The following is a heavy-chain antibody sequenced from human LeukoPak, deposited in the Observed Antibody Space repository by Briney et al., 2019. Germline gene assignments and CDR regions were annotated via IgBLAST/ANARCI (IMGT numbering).Heavy chain of an antibody. V-gene: IGHV3-64*01. CDR3: ARTQQWLATGGWYWFDT. Sequence: GGSLRVSCAASGFTFSNYAIHWVRQAPGKGLEFVSSISSNGISTYYGNTVKGRFTISRDNSKNTVYLQMGSLRAEDMAVYYCARTQQWLATGGWYWFDTWGQGTLVTVSS. CDR2: ISSNGIST. CDR1: GFTFSNYA. J-gene: IGHJ5*02. D-gene: IGHD6-19*01.